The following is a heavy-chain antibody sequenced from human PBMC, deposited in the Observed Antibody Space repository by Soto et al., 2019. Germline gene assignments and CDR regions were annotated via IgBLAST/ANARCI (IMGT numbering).Heavy chain of an antibody. J-gene: IGHJ4*02. V-gene: IGHV4-30-2*01. D-gene: IGHD6-6*01. CDR3: AREIAAQYYFDY. CDR1: GGSISGGGYS. Sequence: SETLSLTCAVSGGSISGGGYSWSWIRQPPGKGLEWIGYIYHSGSTYYNPSLKSRVTISVDRSKNQFSLKLSSVTAADTAVYYCAREIAAQYYFDYWGQGTLVTVSS. CDR2: IYHSGST.